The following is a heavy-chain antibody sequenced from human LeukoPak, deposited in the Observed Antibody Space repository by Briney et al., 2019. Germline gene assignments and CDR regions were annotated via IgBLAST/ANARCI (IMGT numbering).Heavy chain of an antibody. V-gene: IGHV4-34*01. CDR2: INHSGYT. D-gene: IGHD4-17*01. Sequence: SETLSLTCAVSGVSFDDYYWSWVRQTPGKGLEWIGEINHSGYTNDSPSLKSRVTLSIDTSRKQFSLNLRSVTVADAGIYYCTRMTTGHDYWGQGTLVTVYS. CDR3: TRMTTGHDY. CDR1: GVSFDDYY. J-gene: IGHJ4*02.